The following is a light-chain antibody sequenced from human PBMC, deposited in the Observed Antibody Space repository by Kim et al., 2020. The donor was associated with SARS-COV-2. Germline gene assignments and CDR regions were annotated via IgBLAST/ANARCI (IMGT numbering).Light chain of an antibody. V-gene: IGLV3-19*01. CDR2: CKN. CDR1: GLRSDY. Sequence: VALGQTVRITCQGDGLRSDYATGYHQKPAQDPILVIYCKNNRPSGIPDRFSGSSTGNTASLTITGTPAGEEDDYYCNSRDSNNNVLFGGGTQLTVL. J-gene: IGLJ2*01. CDR3: NSRDSNNNVL.